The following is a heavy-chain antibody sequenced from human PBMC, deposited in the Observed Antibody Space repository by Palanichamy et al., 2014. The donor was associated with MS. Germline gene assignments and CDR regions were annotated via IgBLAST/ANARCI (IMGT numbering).Heavy chain of an antibody. J-gene: IGHJ4*02. CDR1: GGSISSASYS. CDR2: MYYSGSA. Sequence: QLQLQESGPGLVKPSETLSLTCTVSGGSISSASYSWGWIRQPPGKGLEWIGTMYYSGSAHYSPSLKSRVTTSVDTSKNKFSLKLTFVTAADTTVYYCARLNDFWSGYYADYWGQGALVTVSS. V-gene: IGHV4-39*01. CDR3: ARLNDFWSGYYADY. D-gene: IGHD3-3*01.